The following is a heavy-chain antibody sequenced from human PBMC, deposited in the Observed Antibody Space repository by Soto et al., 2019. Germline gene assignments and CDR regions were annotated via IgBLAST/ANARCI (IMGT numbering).Heavy chain of an antibody. Sequence: QVQLQESGPGLVKPSETLSLTCTVSGGSISSYYWSWIRQPPGKGLEWIGYIYYSGSTNYNPSLKSRVTISVDTSKNQFSLKLSSVTAADTAVYYCARDRGGGKVDYWGQGTLVTVSS. CDR3: ARDRGGGKVDY. V-gene: IGHV4-59*01. J-gene: IGHJ4*02. CDR2: IYYSGST. CDR1: GGSISSYY.